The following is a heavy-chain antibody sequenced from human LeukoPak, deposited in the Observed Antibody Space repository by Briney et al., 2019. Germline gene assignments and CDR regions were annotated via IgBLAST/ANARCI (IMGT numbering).Heavy chain of an antibody. J-gene: IGHJ4*02. CDR3: ARDTGYSYGYIDY. CDR1: GFTFSSYW. D-gene: IGHD5-18*01. CDR2: IKQDGSEK. Sequence: PGGSLRLSCAASGFTFSSYWMSWVRQAPGKGLEWVANIKQDGSEKYYVDSVKGRFTISRDNAKNSLYLQMNSLRADDTAVYYCARDTGYSYGYIDYWGQGTLVTVSS. V-gene: IGHV3-7*01.